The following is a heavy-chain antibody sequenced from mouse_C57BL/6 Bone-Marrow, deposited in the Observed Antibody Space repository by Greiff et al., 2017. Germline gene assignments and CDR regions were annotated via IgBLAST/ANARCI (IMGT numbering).Heavy chain of an antibody. CDR1: GFTFSDYY. Sequence: EVQLQQSGGGLVQPGGSLKLSCAASGFTFSDYYMYWVRQTPEKRLEWVAYISNGGGSTYYPDTVKGRFTISRDNAKNTLYLQMSRLKSEDTATYYWARHADGNDYGFAYWGQGTLVTVSA. V-gene: IGHV5-12*01. CDR2: ISNGGGST. D-gene: IGHD2-4*01. CDR3: ARHADGNDYGFAY. J-gene: IGHJ3*01.